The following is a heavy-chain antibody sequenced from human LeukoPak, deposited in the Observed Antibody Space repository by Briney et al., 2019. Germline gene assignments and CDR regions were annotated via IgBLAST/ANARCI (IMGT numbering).Heavy chain of an antibody. J-gene: IGHJ4*02. CDR2: MSNDGNNK. D-gene: IGHD2-15*01. CDR3: ARARPYCSGGSCYYGY. V-gene: IGHV3-30*03. Sequence: GGSLRLSCAASGFTFSSYDMHWVRRAPGKGLEWVAGMSNDGNNKDYPDSVKGRFTISRDNSKNTLYLQMNSLRVEDTAVYYCARARPYCSGGSCYYGYWGQGTLVTVSS. CDR1: GFTFSSYD.